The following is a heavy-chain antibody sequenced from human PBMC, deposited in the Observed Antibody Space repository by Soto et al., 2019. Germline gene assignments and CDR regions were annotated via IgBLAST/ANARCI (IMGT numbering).Heavy chain of an antibody. V-gene: IGHV4-34*01. CDR2: INHSGST. CDR1: GGSFSGYY. J-gene: IGHJ4*02. CDR3: ARAARGDTRLRPFDY. D-gene: IGHD5-12*01. Sequence: QVQLQQWGAGLLKPSETLSLTCAVYGGSFSGYYWSWIRQPPGKGLEWIGEINHSGSTNYNPSLKSRVTISVDTSKNQFSLKLSSVTAADTAVYYCARAARGDTRLRPFDYWGQGTLVTVSS.